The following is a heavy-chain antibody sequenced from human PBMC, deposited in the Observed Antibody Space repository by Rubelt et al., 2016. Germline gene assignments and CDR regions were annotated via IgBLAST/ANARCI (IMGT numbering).Heavy chain of an antibody. Sequence: AMSWVHQAPGKGLEWVSDISASGSGTYYGDSVKGRFSISRDNSKNTLYLQMNSLRAEDTAVYYCAKDLSSGGSANDYWGQGTLVTVSS. D-gene: IGHD2-15*01. CDR1: A. V-gene: IGHV3-23*01. J-gene: IGHJ4*02. CDR3: AKDLSSGGSANDY. CDR2: ISASGSGT.